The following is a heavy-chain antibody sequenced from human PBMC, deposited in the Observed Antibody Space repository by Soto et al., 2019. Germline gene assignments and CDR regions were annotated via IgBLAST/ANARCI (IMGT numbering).Heavy chain of an antibody. D-gene: IGHD3-10*01. V-gene: IGHV3-48*02. Sequence: PGGSLRLSCAASGFTFSSYSMNWVRQAPGKGLEWVSYISSSSSTIYYADSVKGRFTISRDNAKNSLYLQMNSLRDEETAVYYCARELRGYYGMDVWGQGTTVTVSS. J-gene: IGHJ6*02. CDR2: ISSSSSTI. CDR3: ARELRGYYGMDV. CDR1: GFTFSSYS.